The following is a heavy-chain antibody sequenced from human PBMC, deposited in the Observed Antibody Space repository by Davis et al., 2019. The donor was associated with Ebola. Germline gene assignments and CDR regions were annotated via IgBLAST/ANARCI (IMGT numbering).Heavy chain of an antibody. J-gene: IGHJ4*02. Sequence: GESLKISCTDSVITFSSYAMTWVRQAPGKGLEWVSAISGSGGSTYYADSVKGRFTISRDNAKNTLYLQMNSLRAEDTAVYYCVKDTIEGATTFDYWGQGTLVTVSS. D-gene: IGHD1-26*01. CDR3: VKDTIEGATTFDY. CDR1: VITFSSYA. V-gene: IGHV3-23*01. CDR2: ISGSGGST.